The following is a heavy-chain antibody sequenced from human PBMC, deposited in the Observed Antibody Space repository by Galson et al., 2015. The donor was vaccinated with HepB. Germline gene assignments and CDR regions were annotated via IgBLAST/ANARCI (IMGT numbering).Heavy chain of an antibody. CDR3: ARDPRRDGYNAHENFDY. CDR1: GGTFSSYT. CDR2: IIPILGIA. D-gene: IGHD5-24*01. V-gene: IGHV1-69*04. Sequence: SVKVSCKASGGTFSSYTISWVRQAPGQGLEWMGRIIPILGIANYAQKFQGRVTITADKSTSTAYMELSSLRSEDTAVYYCARDPRRDGYNAHENFDYWGQGTLVTVSS. J-gene: IGHJ4*02.